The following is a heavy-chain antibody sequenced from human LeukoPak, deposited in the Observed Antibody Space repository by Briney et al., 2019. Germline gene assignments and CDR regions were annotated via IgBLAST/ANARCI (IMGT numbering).Heavy chain of an antibody. CDR1: GFTFSSYS. J-gene: IGHJ4*02. V-gene: IGHV3-21*01. D-gene: IGHD2-15*01. Sequence: PGGSLRLSCAASGFTFSSYSMNWVRQAPGKGLEWVSSISSSSSYIYYADSVKGRFTISRDNAKNPLYLQMDSLRAEDTAVYYCATDIVVVVAATEQFDYWGQGTLVTVSS. CDR2: ISSSSSYI. CDR3: ATDIVVVVAATEQFDY.